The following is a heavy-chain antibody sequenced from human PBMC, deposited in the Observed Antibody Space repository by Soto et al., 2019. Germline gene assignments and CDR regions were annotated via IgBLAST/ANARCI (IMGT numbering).Heavy chain of an antibody. V-gene: IGHV1-69*13. J-gene: IGHJ4*02. CDR3: GRDSGAAGTGSPFDY. D-gene: IGHD6-13*01. CDR2: IIPIFGTA. Sequence: ASVKVSCKASGGTFSSYAISWVRQAPGQGLEWMGGIIPIFGTANYAQKFQGRVTITADESTSTAYMELSSLRSEDTAVYYCGRDSGAAGTGSPFDYWGQGTLVTVSS. CDR1: GGTFSSYA.